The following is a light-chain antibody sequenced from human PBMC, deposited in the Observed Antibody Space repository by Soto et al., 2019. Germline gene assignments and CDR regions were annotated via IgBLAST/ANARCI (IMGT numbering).Light chain of an antibody. CDR3: QEYYSTPQFT. Sequence: DIVMTQSPDSLAVSLGERATINCKSSQSVLYSSNNKNYLAWYQQKPGQPPRLLIYWASTREYGVPDRFSGSGSGTEFTLTISSLQAEDVAFYYCQEYYSTPQFTFGGGTKVEIK. CDR1: QSVLYSSNNKNY. V-gene: IGKV4-1*01. CDR2: WAS. J-gene: IGKJ4*01.